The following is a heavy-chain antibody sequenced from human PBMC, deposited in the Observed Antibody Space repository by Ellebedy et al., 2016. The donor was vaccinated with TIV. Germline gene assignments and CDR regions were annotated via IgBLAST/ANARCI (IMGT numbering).Heavy chain of an antibody. D-gene: IGHD2-15*01. V-gene: IGHV1-18*01. Sequence: AASVQVSCKTSGYTFSSHGLNWVRQPPGQDLVWMGWISTYSGNTKYAQTFQGRVTMTTDTSTGTAYMELRSLTSDDTAVYYCAREADSDALDIWGQGTMVIVSS. CDR1: GYTFSSHG. J-gene: IGHJ3*02. CDR3: AREADSDALDI. CDR2: ISTYSGNT.